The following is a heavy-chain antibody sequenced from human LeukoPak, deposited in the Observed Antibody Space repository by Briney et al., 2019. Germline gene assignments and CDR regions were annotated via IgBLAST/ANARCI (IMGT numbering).Heavy chain of an antibody. CDR3: AKDQVNYYGSGSNY. CDR2: ISGSGGST. CDR1: GFTFSSYA. Sequence: PGGSLRLSCAASGFTFSSYAMGWVRQAPGKGLEWVSAISGSGGSTYYADSVKGRFTISRDNSKSTLYLQMNSLRAEDTAVYYCAKDQVNYYGSGSNYWGQGTLATVSS. V-gene: IGHV3-23*01. J-gene: IGHJ4*02. D-gene: IGHD3-10*01.